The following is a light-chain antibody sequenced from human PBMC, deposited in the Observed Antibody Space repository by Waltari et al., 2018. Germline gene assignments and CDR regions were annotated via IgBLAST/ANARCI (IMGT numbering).Light chain of an antibody. Sequence: EILLTHSPATLSLSPGERATLSCSASQRVSSYLAWYQQTPGQALRLLIHDASNESTGLQGRFSGGAGATDITITSSRLEHEDVTDYCRQQRGNWLTGLTCGGGTKVQIK. CDR2: DAS. V-gene: IGKV3-11*01. CDR3: QQRGNWLTGLT. CDR1: QRVSSY. J-gene: IGKJ4*01.